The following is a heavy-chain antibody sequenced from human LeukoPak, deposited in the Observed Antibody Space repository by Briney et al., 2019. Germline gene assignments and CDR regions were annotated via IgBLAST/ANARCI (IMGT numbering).Heavy chain of an antibody. V-gene: IGHV1-69*13. CDR2: IIPIFGTA. CDR1: GGTFSSYA. CDR3: ARDSITIFGVVTPRRFYFDY. J-gene: IGHJ4*02. Sequence: SSVKVSCKASGGTFSSYAISWVRQAPGQGLEWMGGIIPIFGTANYAQKFQGRVTITADESTSTAYMELSSLRSEDTAVYYCARDSITIFGVVTPRRFYFDYWGQGTLVTVSS. D-gene: IGHD3-3*01.